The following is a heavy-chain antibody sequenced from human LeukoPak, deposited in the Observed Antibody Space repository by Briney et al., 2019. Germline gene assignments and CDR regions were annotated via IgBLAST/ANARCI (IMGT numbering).Heavy chain of an antibody. J-gene: IGHJ4*02. CDR2: ISSSGSNI. D-gene: IGHD3-22*01. CDR1: GFTFSSYE. CDR3: SRGGDYYDSSGYLDY. V-gene: IGHV3-48*03. Sequence: GGSLRLSCAASGFTFSSYEMNWVRQAPGKGLEGVSYISSSGSNIYYADSVKGRFTISRDNAKNWVYVQINRLRAEDTAVYFCSRGGDYYDSSGYLDYWGQGTLVTVSS.